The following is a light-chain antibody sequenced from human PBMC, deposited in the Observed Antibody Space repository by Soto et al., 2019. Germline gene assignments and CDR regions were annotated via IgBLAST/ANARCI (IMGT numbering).Light chain of an antibody. Sequence: QSALTQPPSASGSPGQSVTISCTGTSGDVGVYNYVSWYQHHPGKAPKLMIYEVNKRPSGVPDRFSGSKSGNTASLTVSGLQAEDEADYYCSSYAGSNYFYVFGTGTKVTVL. CDR2: EVN. CDR1: SGDVGVYNY. V-gene: IGLV2-8*01. CDR3: SSYAGSNYFYV. J-gene: IGLJ1*01.